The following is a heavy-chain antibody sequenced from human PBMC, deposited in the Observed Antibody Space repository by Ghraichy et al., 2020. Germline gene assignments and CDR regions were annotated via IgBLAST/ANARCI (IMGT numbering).Heavy chain of an antibody. J-gene: IGHJ4*02. CDR3: AKVRGVLLWFGELLYEDSPYYFDY. CDR1: GFTFSSYA. Sequence: GSLRLSCAASGFTFSSYAMSWVRQAPGKGLEWVSAISGSGGSTYYADSVKGRFTISRDNSKNTLYLQMNSLRAEDTAVYYCAKVRGVLLWFGELLYEDSPYYFDYWGQGTLVTVSS. D-gene: IGHD3-10*01. V-gene: IGHV3-23*01. CDR2: ISGSGGST.